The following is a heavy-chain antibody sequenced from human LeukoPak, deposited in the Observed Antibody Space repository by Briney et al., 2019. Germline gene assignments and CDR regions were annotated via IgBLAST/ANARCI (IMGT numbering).Heavy chain of an antibody. D-gene: IGHD6-13*01. CDR3: ARVGYSSSLGTYFFDY. Sequence: SETLSLTCAVYGGSFSGYYWSWIRQPPGKGLEWIGEINHSGSTNYNPSLKSRVTISVDTSKNQFSLKLSSVTAADTAVYYCARVGYSSSLGTYFFDYWGQGTLVTVSS. CDR2: INHSGST. J-gene: IGHJ4*02. V-gene: IGHV4-34*01. CDR1: GGSFSGYY.